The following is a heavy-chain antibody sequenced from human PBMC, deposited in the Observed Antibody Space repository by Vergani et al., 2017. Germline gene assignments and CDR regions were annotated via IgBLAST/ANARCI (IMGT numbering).Heavy chain of an antibody. Sequence: LVQSGTEVKKPGESLRISCKGFGYTFTNYWTGWARRRPGEGLEWRGIIHPGDPDVRYSPSFEGQVTISADNSISTAFLQWSSLRASDTAMYYCARQDYDVECFHAWGQGTLVIVSS. CDR2: IHPGDPDV. D-gene: IGHD4-17*01. V-gene: IGHV5-51*01. CDR3: ARQDYDVECFHA. J-gene: IGHJ4*02. CDR1: GYTFTNYW.